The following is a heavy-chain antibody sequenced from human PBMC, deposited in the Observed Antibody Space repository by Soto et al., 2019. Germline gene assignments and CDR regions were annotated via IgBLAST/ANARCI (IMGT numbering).Heavy chain of an antibody. CDR1: GFTFSNAW. CDR2: IKSKSDGGTT. D-gene: IGHD3-22*01. J-gene: IGHJ4*02. CDR3: ITDRDYYDSSGYSY. V-gene: IGHV3-15*07. Sequence: EVQLVESGGGLVKPGGSLRLSCAASGFTFSNAWMNWVRQAPGKGLEWVGRIKSKSDGGTTDYAAAVKGRFTISRDDSKNTLYLQMNSLKTEDTAVYYCITDRDYYDSSGYSYWGQGTLVTVSS.